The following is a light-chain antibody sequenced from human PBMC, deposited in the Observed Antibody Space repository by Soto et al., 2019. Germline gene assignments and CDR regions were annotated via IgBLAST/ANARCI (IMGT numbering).Light chain of an antibody. CDR1: SSDVGGYNY. CDR3: FSYTSSTIYV. Sequence: QSALTQPASVSGSPGQSITISCTGTSSDVGGYNYVSWYQHHPGTAPELIIFXXXNXXXXXXXXXXGSKSGNTASLTIFGLQADDXADYYCFSYTSSTIYVFGTGTKVTVL. J-gene: IGLJ1*01. V-gene: IGLV2-14*01. CDR2: XXX.